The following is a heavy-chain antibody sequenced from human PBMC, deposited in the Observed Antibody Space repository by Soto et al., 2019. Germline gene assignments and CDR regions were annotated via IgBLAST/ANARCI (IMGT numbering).Heavy chain of an antibody. CDR1: GYTFTNFY. V-gene: IGHV1-46*01. J-gene: IGHJ4*02. D-gene: IGHD1-26*01. Sequence: QVQLVQSGAEVKKPGASVTVSCKASGYTFTNFYMHWVRQAPGQGLEWMGIINPSAHSTTYAQKFQGRVTMTSDTSTSTVYMEMRSLRSEDTAIYFCARALTAQEPGPWCQGTLVTVSS. CDR2: INPSAHST. CDR3: ARALTAQEPGP.